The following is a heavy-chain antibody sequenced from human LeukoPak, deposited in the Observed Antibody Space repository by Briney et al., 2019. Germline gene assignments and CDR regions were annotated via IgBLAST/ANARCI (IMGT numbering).Heavy chain of an antibody. CDR3: ARKRGYCSSTSCRNNWFDP. Sequence: ASVKVSCKASGYTFTSYDINWVRQATGRGLEWMGWMNPNSGNTGYAQKFQGRVTMTRNTSISTAYMELSSLRSEDTAVYYCARKRGYCSSTSCRNNWFDPWGQGTLVTVSS. D-gene: IGHD2-2*01. V-gene: IGHV1-8*01. J-gene: IGHJ5*02. CDR2: MNPNSGNT. CDR1: GYTFTSYD.